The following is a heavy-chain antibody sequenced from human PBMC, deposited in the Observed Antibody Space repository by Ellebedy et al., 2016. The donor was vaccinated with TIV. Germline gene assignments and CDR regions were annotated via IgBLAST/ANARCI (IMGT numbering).Heavy chain of an antibody. CDR3: ARGSSSWYAPIDY. D-gene: IGHD6-13*01. CDR1: GFTFSSFA. V-gene: IGHV3-64*02. CDR2: INNNGGST. Sequence: GESLKISCSASGFTFSSFAMHWIRQAPGKGLEYVSAINNNGGSTFYADLVKGRFTVSRDNSKNTLYLQMGSLRAEDMAVYYCARGSSSWYAPIDYWGQGTLVTVSS. J-gene: IGHJ4*02.